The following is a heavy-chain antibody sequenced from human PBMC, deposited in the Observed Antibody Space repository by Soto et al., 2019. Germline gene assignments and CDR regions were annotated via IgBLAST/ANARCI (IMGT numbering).Heavy chain of an antibody. CDR3: ARTSSGSYRLEYYGMDV. Sequence: GESLKISLKGSGYSFAIYWIALVRQMPGKVLEWMGIIYPGDSDSRYSPSFQGQVTISADKSISAAYLQWNSLKASDTAIYYCARTSSGSYRLEYYGMDVWGQGTTVTVSS. CDR2: IYPGDSDS. D-gene: IGHD3-10*01. CDR1: GYSFAIYW. J-gene: IGHJ6*02. V-gene: IGHV5-51*01.